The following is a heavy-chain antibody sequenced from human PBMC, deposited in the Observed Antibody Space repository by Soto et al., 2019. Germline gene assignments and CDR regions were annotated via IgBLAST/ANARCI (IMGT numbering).Heavy chain of an antibody. V-gene: IGHV3-11*01. J-gene: IGHJ5*02. D-gene: IGHD3-10*01. CDR3: ARVLYGSGTNWFDP. CDR1: GFTFSDYY. CDR2: ISSSGTSV. Sequence: QVQLVESGGGLVKPGGSLRLSCTASGFTFSDYYLGWIRQAPGEGLEYMSYISSSGTSVYYADSVTSRFTISRDNTKNSLYLQMNSLSAEDTAMYYFARVLYGSGTNWFDPLGQGALVTVSS.